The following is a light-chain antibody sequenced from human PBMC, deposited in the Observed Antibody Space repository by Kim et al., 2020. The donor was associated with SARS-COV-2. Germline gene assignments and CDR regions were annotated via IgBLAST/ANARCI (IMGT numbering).Light chain of an antibody. CDR2: DVS. J-gene: IGLJ3*02. V-gene: IGLV2-11*01. CDR3: CSYAGSWV. CDR1: SSDVGGYNY. Sequence: PGQSVTISCTGTSSDVGGYNYVSWYQQHPGKAPKLMIYDVSKRPSGVPDRFSVSKSGNTASLTISGLQAEDESDYYCCSYAGSWVFGGGTQLTVL.